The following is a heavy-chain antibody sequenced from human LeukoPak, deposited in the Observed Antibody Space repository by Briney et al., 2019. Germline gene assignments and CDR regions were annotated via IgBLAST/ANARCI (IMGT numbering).Heavy chain of an antibody. Sequence: ASVKVSCKASGYTFTSYGISWVRQAPGQGLEWMGWISAYNGNTNYAQKLQGRVTMTTDTSTSTAYMELRSLRSDETAVYYCARVPYYDILTGYSGPWGQGTLVTVSS. V-gene: IGHV1-18*01. CDR2: ISAYNGNT. CDR1: GYTFTSYG. D-gene: IGHD3-9*01. J-gene: IGHJ5*02. CDR3: ARVPYYDILTGYSGP.